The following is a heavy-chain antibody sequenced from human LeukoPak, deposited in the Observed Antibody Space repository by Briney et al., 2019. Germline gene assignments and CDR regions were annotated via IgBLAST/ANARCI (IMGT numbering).Heavy chain of an antibody. CDR1: GGSFSGYY. Sequence: PSETLSHTCAVYGGSFSGYYWSWIRQPPGKGLEWIGEINHSGSTNYNPSLKSRVTISVDTSKNQFSLKLSSVTAADTAVYYCARGRGHYYGSGSPSLLDYWGQGTLVTVSS. V-gene: IGHV4-34*01. CDR3: ARGRGHYYGSGSPSLLDY. D-gene: IGHD3-10*01. J-gene: IGHJ4*02. CDR2: INHSGST.